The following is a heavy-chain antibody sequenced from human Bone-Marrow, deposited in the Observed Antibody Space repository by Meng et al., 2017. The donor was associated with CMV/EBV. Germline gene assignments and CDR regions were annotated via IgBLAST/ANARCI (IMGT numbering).Heavy chain of an antibody. CDR2: ISSSGHNT. J-gene: IGHJ4*02. CDR1: GFTFINYA. CDR3: AKDLEDGYNFFDY. Sequence: CGASGFTFINYAMSWVRQTPGKGLEWVSTISSSGHNTYYRDSVKGRFTISRDNSKNTLNLQMNSLRAEDTAVYYCAKDLEDGYNFFDYWGQGTLVTVSS. D-gene: IGHD5-24*01. V-gene: IGHV3-23*01.